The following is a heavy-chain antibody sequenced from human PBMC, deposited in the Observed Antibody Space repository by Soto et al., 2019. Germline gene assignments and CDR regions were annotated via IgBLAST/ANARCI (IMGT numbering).Heavy chain of an antibody. CDR3: ATDHHWGRAVTTRFDY. CDR2: ISGTGGGT. CDR1: GFTFTSYA. D-gene: IGHD4-17*01. J-gene: IGHJ4*02. V-gene: IGHV3-23*01. Sequence: EVQLLESGGGLVQPGGSLRLSCAASGFTFTSYAMSWVRQAPGKELEGVSAISGTGGGTFYADSVKGRFTISRDNSKNTLYLQMNSLRDEDTAVYYCATDHHWGRAVTTRFDYWGQGTLVTVSS.